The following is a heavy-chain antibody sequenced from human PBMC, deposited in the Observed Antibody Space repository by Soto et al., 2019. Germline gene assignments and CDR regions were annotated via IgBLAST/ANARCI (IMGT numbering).Heavy chain of an antibody. CDR3: ARGQRFSDWFDP. D-gene: IGHD3-3*01. CDR2: IYSRGST. CDR1: CGAISTYY. Sequence: SETLSLTCTVSCGAISTYYWTWIRQPAGKGLEWIGRIYSRGSTKYNPSLQSRVTMSLETSNNQFSLRLTSVTAADTAVYYCARGQRFSDWFDPWGQGTLVNVSS. J-gene: IGHJ5*02. V-gene: IGHV4-4*07.